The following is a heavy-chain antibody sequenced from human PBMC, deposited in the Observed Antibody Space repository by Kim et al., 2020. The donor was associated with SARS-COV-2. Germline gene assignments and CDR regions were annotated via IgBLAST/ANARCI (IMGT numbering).Heavy chain of an antibody. CDR1: GFTFGTYA. Sequence: GGSLRLSCAASGFTFGTYAMSWVRQAPGKGLEWVSAISGSGGGTEYSDYVKGRFTISRDNSKHTLYLQMNSLRDGDTAIYYCAKAQKNTGYDTYVFDSWGLGTLVTVSS. V-gene: IGHV3-23*01. J-gene: IGHJ4*02. CDR2: ISGSGGGT. CDR3: AKAQKNTGYDTYVFDS. D-gene: IGHD5-12*01.